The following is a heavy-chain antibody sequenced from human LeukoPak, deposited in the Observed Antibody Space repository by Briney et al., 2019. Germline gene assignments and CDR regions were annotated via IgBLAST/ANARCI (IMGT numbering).Heavy chain of an antibody. CDR1: GASISSYY. CDR3: ARGRRYFDWLEGLKEPFDY. V-gene: IGHV4-59*12. CDR2: FHSSGST. Sequence: PSATLSLTCTVSGASISSYYWSWIRQPPGKGLECIGYFHSSGSTNYNPSLKSRVTISVDTSRNQFSLKLSPVTAADTAVYYCARGRRYFDWLEGLKEPFDYWGQGTLVTVSS. D-gene: IGHD3-9*01. J-gene: IGHJ4*02.